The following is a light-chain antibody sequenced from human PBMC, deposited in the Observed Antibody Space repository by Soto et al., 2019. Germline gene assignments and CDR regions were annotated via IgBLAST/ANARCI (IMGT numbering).Light chain of an antibody. J-gene: IGKJ1*01. Sequence: EIVLTQSPATLSLSPGERATLSCRASQSVSNNYLAWYQQKPGQAPRLLIYGASNRATGFPDRFSGSGSGTDFTLTISRLEPEDFAVYYCQQYGSSGTFGQGTKVDI. CDR2: GAS. CDR3: QQYGSSGT. CDR1: QSVSNNY. V-gene: IGKV3-20*01.